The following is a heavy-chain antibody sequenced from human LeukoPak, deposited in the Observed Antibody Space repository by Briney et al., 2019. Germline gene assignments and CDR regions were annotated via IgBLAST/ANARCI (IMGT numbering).Heavy chain of an antibody. D-gene: IGHD4-17*01. CDR2: ISSSSSYI. Sequence: GGSLRLSCAASGFTFSSYSMNWVRQAPGKGLEWVSSISSSSSYIYYADSVKGRFTISRDNAKNSLYLQMNSLRAEGTAVYYCARDFKLAYAPYWGQGTLVTVSS. J-gene: IGHJ4*02. CDR1: GFTFSSYS. CDR3: ARDFKLAYAPY. V-gene: IGHV3-21*01.